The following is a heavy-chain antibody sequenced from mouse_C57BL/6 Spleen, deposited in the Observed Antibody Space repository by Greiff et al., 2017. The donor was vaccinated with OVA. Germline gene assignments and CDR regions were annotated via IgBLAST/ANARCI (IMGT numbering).Heavy chain of an antibody. CDR1: GFTFSSYA. D-gene: IGHD4-1*01. CDR3: ARRTGTYWYFDV. Sequence: DVKLVESGGGLVKPGGSLKLSCAASGFTFSSYAMSWVRQTPEKRLEWVATISDGGSYTYYPDNVKGRFTISRDNAKNNLYLQMSHLKSEDTAMYYCARRTGTYWYFDVWGTGTTVTVSS. V-gene: IGHV5-4*03. CDR2: ISDGGSYT. J-gene: IGHJ1*03.